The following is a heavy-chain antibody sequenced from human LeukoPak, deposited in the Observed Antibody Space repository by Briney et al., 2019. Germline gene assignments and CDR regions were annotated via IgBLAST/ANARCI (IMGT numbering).Heavy chain of an antibody. J-gene: IGHJ4*02. V-gene: IGHV3-30-3*01. CDR1: GFTFSSYA. CDR3: ARDLWDTAPFGY. Sequence: GRSLRLSCAASGFTFSSYAMHWVRQAPGKGLEWVAVISYDGSNKYHADSVKGRFTISRDNSKNTLYLQMNSLRAEDTAVYYCARDLWDTAPFGYWGQGTLVTVSS. D-gene: IGHD5-18*01. CDR2: ISYDGSNK.